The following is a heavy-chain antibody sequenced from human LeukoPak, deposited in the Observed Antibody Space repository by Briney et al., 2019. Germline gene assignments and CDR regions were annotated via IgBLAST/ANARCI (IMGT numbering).Heavy chain of an antibody. CDR3: ASILWLYYYGRGGAFDI. J-gene: IGHJ3*02. V-gene: IGHV3-7*01. CDR1: GFTFSDFW. CDR2: IKKDGSEK. D-gene: IGHD3-10*02. Sequence: GGSVRLSCAASGFTFSDFWMSWVRQAPGKGLEWVASIKKDGSEKYYVDPVEGRFTISRDNAKNSLYLQMSSLRAEDTAVYYCASILWLYYYGRGGAFDIWGQGTMVTVSS.